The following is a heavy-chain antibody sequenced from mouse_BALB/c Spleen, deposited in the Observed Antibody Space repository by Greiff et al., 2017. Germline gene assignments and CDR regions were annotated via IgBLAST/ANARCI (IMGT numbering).Heavy chain of an antibody. V-gene: IGHV5-6-3*01. CDR1: GFTFSSYG. CDR3: ARDETAWFAY. CDR2: INSNGGST. D-gene: IGHD4-1*01. Sequence: EVHLVESGGGLVQPGGSLKLSCAASGFTFSSYGMSWVRQTPDKRLELVATINSNGGSTYYPDSVKGRFTISRDNAKNTLYLQMSSLKSEDTAMYYCARDETAWFAYWGQGTLVTVSA. J-gene: IGHJ3*01.